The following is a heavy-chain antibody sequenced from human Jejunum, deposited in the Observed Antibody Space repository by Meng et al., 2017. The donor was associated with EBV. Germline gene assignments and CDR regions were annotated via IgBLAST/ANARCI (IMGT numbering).Heavy chain of an antibody. D-gene: IGHD5-24*01. J-gene: IGHJ4*02. V-gene: IGHV1-8*01. CDR3: ARGDGYNLY. Sequence: QVKPVHAGARVKKPGASVQVSCKSSGYPFSTHHINCVRQATGQGLEYMGWMSHDTGDTGYAQNFQGRLTMTRDTSISTAYMELSSLTSDDTAVYYCARGDGYNLYWGQGTLVTVAS. CDR1: GYPFSTHH. CDR2: MSHDTGDT.